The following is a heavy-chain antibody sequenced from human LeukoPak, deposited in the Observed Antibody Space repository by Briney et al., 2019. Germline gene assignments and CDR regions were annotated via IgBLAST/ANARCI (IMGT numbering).Heavy chain of an antibody. J-gene: IGHJ5*02. V-gene: IGHV3-23*01. Sequence: GGSLTLSCAASGFTFSSYAMSWLRQAPGKGRVWVLDISGSGCNKHYAVSGKGRFTISRDNSKNTLYLQMNSLRADDTAVYYCAKDPLRIAAPNWFDPWGQGTLVTVSS. CDR2: ISGSGCNK. CDR1: GFTFSSYA. CDR3: AKDPLRIAAPNWFDP. D-gene: IGHD6-6*01.